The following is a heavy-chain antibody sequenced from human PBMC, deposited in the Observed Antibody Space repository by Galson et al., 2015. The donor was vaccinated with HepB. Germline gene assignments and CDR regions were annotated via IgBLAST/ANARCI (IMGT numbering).Heavy chain of an antibody. Sequence: SLRLSCAASGFTFSSYSMNWVRQAPGKGLEWVSYISTSSGTIYYADSVKGRFTISRDNAKNSLYLQMNSLRAEDTAVYYCARHRPERVPAAPASWFDPWGQGTLVTVSS. CDR2: ISTSSGTI. D-gene: IGHD2-2*01. J-gene: IGHJ5*02. V-gene: IGHV3-48*01. CDR3: ARHRPERVPAAPASWFDP. CDR1: GFTFSSYS.